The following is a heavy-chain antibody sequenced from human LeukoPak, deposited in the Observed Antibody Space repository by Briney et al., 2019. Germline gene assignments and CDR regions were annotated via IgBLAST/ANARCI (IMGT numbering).Heavy chain of an antibody. Sequence: SVKVSCKASGGTFSSYAISWVRQAPGQGLEWMGGIIPIFGTANYAQKFQGRVTITADESTSTAYMELSSLRSEDTAVYYCASGRYCSSTSCYTYYGMDVWGQGTTVTVSS. CDR2: IIPIFGTA. CDR3: ASGRYCSSTSCYTYYGMDV. V-gene: IGHV1-69*13. CDR1: GGTFSSYA. J-gene: IGHJ6*02. D-gene: IGHD2-2*02.